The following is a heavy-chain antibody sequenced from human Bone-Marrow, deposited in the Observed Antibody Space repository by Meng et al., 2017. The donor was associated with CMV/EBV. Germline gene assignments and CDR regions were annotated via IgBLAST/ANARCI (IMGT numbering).Heavy chain of an antibody. D-gene: IGHD4-17*01. CDR1: GFTFSSYW. Sequence: GESLKISCAASGFTFSSYWMSWVRQAPGKGLEWVANIKQDGSEKYYVDSVKGRFTISRDNAKNSLYLQMNSLRAEDTAVSYCARDLRGHYGDYRFDYWGQGTLVTVSS. CDR3: ARDLRGHYGDYRFDY. CDR2: IKQDGSEK. J-gene: IGHJ4*02. V-gene: IGHV3-7*03.